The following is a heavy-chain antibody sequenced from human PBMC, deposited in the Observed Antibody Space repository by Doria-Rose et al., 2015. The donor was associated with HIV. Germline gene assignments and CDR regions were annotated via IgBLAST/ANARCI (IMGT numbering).Heavy chain of an antibody. V-gene: IGHV4-31*03. J-gene: IGHJ4*02. CDR3: ARMGSYRELDY. Sequence: QVQLVQSGPGLVKPSETLSLTCSVSGASVSSRGYYWNWIRQVPGKGLESLGYTYYAGTSDYSPSLKSRLNMAVDTSKNQFSLKLSFVTVADTAVYYCARMGSYRELDYWGQGPLVIVSA. CDR2: TYYAGTS. CDR1: GASVSSRGYY. D-gene: IGHD3-3*01.